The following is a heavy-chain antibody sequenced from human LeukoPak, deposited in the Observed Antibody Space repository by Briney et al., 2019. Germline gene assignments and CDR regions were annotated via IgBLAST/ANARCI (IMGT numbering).Heavy chain of an antibody. CDR3: ARGLSVGRGVNKLYYFDY. J-gene: IGHJ4*02. Sequence: SETLSLTCAVYGENFSTYHYSWIRQSPGKGLGWIGEINHSGSTNYNPSLKSRVTISVDTSRNQFSLRLTSVTAADTAAYYCARGLSVGRGVNKLYYFDYWGQGPLVTVSS. D-gene: IGHD3-10*01. V-gene: IGHV4-34*01. CDR2: INHSGST. CDR1: GENFSTYH.